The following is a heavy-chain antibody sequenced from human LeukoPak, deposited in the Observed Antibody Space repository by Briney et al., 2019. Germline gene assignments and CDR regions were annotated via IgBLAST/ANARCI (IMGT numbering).Heavy chain of an antibody. J-gene: IGHJ6*03. D-gene: IGHD2-15*01. CDR3: ARLGGNYYYYYMDV. V-gene: IGHV4-39*01. Sequence: GSLRLSCAASGFTFSSYAMSWVRQPPGKGLEWIGSIYYSGSTYYNPSLKSRVTISVDTSKNQFSLKLSSVTAADTAVYYCARLGGNYYYYYMDVWGKGTTVTVSS. CDR1: GFTFSSYA. CDR2: IYYSGST.